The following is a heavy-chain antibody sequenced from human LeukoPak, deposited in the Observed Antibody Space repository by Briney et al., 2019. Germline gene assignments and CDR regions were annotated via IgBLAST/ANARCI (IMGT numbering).Heavy chain of an antibody. D-gene: IGHD5-18*01. CDR1: GFTFSTYT. Sequence: GGSLRLSCAASGFTFSTYTMYWVRQPPGKGLEWVSIIGGGIHYADSVKGRFTISRDNSKNTLYLQMNSLRAEDTAVYYCAREYTAMVKPGYFDYWGQGTLVTVSS. CDR2: IGGGI. J-gene: IGHJ4*02. V-gene: IGHV3-23*01. CDR3: AREYTAMVKPGYFDY.